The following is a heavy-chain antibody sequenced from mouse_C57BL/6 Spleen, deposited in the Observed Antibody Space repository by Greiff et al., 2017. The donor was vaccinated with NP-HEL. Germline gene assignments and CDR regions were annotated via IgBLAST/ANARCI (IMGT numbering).Heavy chain of an antibody. CDR3: ARQYYGSSRYFDV. CDR1: GFTFSSYG. V-gene: IGHV5-6*01. J-gene: IGHJ1*03. CDR2: ISSGGSYT. Sequence: EVMLVESGGDLVKPGGSLKLSCAASGFTFSSYGMSWVRQTPDKRLEWVATISSGGSYTYYPDSVKGRFTISRDNAKNTLYLQMSSLKSEDTAMYYCARQYYGSSRYFDVWGTGTTVTVSS. D-gene: IGHD1-1*01.